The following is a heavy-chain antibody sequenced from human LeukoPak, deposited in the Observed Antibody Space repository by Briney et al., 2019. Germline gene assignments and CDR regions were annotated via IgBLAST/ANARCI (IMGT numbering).Heavy chain of an antibody. CDR3: ARGLSGSYNPDDAFDI. V-gene: IGHV3-64*01. Sequence: GGSLRLSCAASGFTFSSCAMHWVRQAPGKGLEYVSAISSNGGSTYYANSVKGRFTISRDNSKNTLYLQMGSLRAEDMAVYYCARGLSGSYNPDDAFDIWGQGTMVTVSS. J-gene: IGHJ3*02. CDR1: GFTFSSCA. D-gene: IGHD1-26*01. CDR2: ISSNGGST.